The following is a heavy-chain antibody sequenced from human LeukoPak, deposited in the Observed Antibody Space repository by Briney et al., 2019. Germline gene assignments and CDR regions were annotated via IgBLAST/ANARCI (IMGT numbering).Heavy chain of an antibody. J-gene: IGHJ4*02. CDR2: INHSGST. CDR3: ATRSFDFWSGYQPFDY. D-gene: IGHD3-3*01. V-gene: IGHV4-34*01. CDR1: GGSFSGYY. Sequence: SETLSLTCAVYGGSFSGYYWSWIRQPPGKGLEWIGEINHSGSTNYNPSLKSRVTISVDTSKNQFSPKLSSVTAADTAVYYCATRSFDFWSGYQPFDYWGQGTLVTVSS.